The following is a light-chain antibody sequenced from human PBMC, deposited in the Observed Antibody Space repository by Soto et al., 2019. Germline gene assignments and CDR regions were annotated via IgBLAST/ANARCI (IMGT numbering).Light chain of an antibody. CDR2: GAS. Sequence: EIQMTQSPSSLSASVGDRVSITCRASQDISNNLGWYQQKPGEAPRRLIYGASSLQSGVPSRFSGSGSGTEFTLTISSLRPEDFATYYCLQHDSYPRTFGQGTKLEI. CDR3: LQHDSYPRT. CDR1: QDISNN. V-gene: IGKV1-17*01. J-gene: IGKJ1*01.